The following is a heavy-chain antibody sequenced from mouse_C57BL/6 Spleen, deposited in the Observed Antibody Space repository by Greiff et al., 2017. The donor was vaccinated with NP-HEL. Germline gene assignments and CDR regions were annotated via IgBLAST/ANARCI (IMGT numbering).Heavy chain of an antibody. CDR2: ISNDGSN. CDR1: GYSITSGYY. CDR3: ARDDEAY. V-gene: IGHV3-6*01. Sequence: EVQRVESGPGLVKPSQSLSLTCSVTGYSITSGYYWNWIRQFPGNKLEWMGYISNDGSNNYNPSLKNRISITRDTSKNQFFLKLNSVTTEDTATCYCARDDEAYWGPGTLVTVS. D-gene: IGHD2-3*01. J-gene: IGHJ3*01.